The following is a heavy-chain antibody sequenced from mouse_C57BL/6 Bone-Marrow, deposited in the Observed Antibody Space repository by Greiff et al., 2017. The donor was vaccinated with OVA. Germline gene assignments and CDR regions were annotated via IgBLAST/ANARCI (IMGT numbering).Heavy chain of an antibody. J-gene: IGHJ1*03. V-gene: IGHV1-19*01. D-gene: IGHD1-1*01. CDR1: GYTFTDYY. Sequence: SGPVLVKPGASVKMSCKASGYTFTDYYMNWVKQSHGKSLEWIGVINPYNGGTSYNQKFKGKATLTVDKSSSTAYMELNSLTSEDSAVYYCARRLLYWYFDVWGTGTTVTVSS. CDR2: INPYNGGT. CDR3: ARRLLYWYFDV.